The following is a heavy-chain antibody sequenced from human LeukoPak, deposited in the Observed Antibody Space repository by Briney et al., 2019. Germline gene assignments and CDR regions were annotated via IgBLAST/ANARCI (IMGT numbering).Heavy chain of an antibody. CDR2: INPNSGGT. D-gene: IGHD1-1*01. J-gene: IGHJ4*02. CDR3: ARTGIGELEASGNFDY. V-gene: IGHV1-2*06. CDR1: GYTFTAYY. Sequence: ASVKVSCKASGYTFTAYYMHWVRQAPGQGLEWMGRINPNSGGTNYAQKFQDRVTMTRDTSISTTYMDLSRLRSDDTAVYYCARTGIGELEASGNFDYWGQGTLVTVSS.